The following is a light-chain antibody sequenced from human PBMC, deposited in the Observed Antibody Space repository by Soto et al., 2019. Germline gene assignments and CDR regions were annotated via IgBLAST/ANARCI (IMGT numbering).Light chain of an antibody. Sequence: QSALTQPRSVSGSPGQSVTISCTGTSSGVGGYNYVSWYQEQPGKAPKLMIYDVSKRPSGVPDRFSGSKSGNTASLTISGLQAEDEADYYCCSYAGSYSDVFGTGTKLTVL. V-gene: IGLV2-11*01. CDR2: DVS. J-gene: IGLJ1*01. CDR3: CSYAGSYSDV. CDR1: SSGVGGYNY.